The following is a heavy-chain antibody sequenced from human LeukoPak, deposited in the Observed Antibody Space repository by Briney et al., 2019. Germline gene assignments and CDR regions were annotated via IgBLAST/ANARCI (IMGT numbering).Heavy chain of an antibody. CDR3: ARQTHHSSGYYIDY. D-gene: IGHD3-22*01. Sequence: SETLSLTCTVSGGSIRSDYCSWIRQPAGKGLEWIGRIYTSGSITYNPSLKSRVTMSVDRSKNQFPLKLSSVTAADTAVYYCARQTHHSSGYYIDYWGQGTLGTVSA. V-gene: IGHV4-4*07. CDR1: GGSIRSDY. CDR2: IYTSGSI. J-gene: IGHJ4*02.